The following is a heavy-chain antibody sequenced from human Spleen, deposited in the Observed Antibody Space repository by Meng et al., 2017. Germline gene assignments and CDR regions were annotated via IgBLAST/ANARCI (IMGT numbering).Heavy chain of an antibody. CDR1: GGSFGGYY. D-gene: IGHD4-11*01. CDR2: NNHSGSN. Sequence: LEQWGECLLNPSETLALPWPVHGGSFGGYYWKWSRPPPGEGQGLIGVNNHSGSNKHKPSPHRWVTISVDPSKNQFSLKLSSVSAAATALDYCARGPTTMAHDFDYWGQGTLVTVSS. CDR3: ARGPTTMAHDFDY. J-gene: IGHJ4*02. V-gene: IGHV4-34*01.